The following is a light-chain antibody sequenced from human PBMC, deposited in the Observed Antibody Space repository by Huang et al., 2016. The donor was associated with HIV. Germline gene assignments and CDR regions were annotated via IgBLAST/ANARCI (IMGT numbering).Light chain of an antibody. V-gene: IGKV3-15*01. CDR1: QIVSSH. Sequence: ETVMTQSPVTLSVSPGARASLSCRSSQIVSSHLAWYQQKSGQAPRLLIYAASTRATGVPARFSGSGAGTEFTLTISTLQSEDSAVYYCQQYNDFRSTFGPGTRVEIK. J-gene: IGKJ3*01. CDR2: AAS. CDR3: QQYNDFRST.